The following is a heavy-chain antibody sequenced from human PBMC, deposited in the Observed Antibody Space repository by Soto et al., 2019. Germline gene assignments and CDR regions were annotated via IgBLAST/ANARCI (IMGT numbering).Heavy chain of an antibody. J-gene: IGHJ6*02. CDR2: IIPILGIE. V-gene: IGHV1-69*02. D-gene: IGHD6-19*01. Sequence: QVQLVQSGAEVKKPGSSVKVSCKASGGTFSSYTISWVRQAPGQGLEWMGRIIPILGIENYAQKFQGRVTITAYKSTSTAYVELSSLSSEDTAVYYCARGVSGYYYYGMDVWGQGTTVTVSS. CDR3: ARGVSGYYYYGMDV. CDR1: GGTFSSYT.